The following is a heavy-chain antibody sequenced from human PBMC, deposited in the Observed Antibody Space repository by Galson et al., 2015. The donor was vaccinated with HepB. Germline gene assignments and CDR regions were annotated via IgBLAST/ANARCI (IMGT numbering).Heavy chain of an antibody. V-gene: IGHV3-48*04. CDR3: ATAKFGSGAYWTFDI. CDR1: ESTFSSYT. Sequence: SLRLSCAASESTFSSYTMNWVRQTPGKGLQWVSYISTNGATIHYADSVKGRFTIARDNATNTMWLQMNSLRAEDTAVYYCATAKFGSGAYWTFDIWGQGTLVTVSS. J-gene: IGHJ3*02. D-gene: IGHD4/OR15-4a*01. CDR2: ISTNGATI.